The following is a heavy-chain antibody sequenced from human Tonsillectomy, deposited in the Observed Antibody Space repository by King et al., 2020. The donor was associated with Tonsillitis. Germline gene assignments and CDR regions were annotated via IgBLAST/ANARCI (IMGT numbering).Heavy chain of an antibody. Sequence: VQLQESGPGLVKPSQTLSLTCTVSGSSISSDGYFWSWIRQHPGKGLEWIGYIYFSGDTYYNPSLKSRVIISVDTSKNQFSLKLNSVTAAATAVYYCARGGSHYGLDVWGQGTTVIVSS. CDR3: ARGGSHYGLDV. D-gene: IGHD1-26*01. J-gene: IGHJ6*02. V-gene: IGHV4-31*03. CDR2: IYFSGDT. CDR1: GSSISSDGYF.